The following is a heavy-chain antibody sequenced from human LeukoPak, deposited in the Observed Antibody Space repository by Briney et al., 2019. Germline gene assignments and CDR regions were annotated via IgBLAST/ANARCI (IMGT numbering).Heavy chain of an antibody. CDR2: INHSGST. CDR1: GGSFSGYY. V-gene: IGHV4-34*01. D-gene: IGHD5-18*01. J-gene: IGHJ4*02. Sequence: PSETLSLTCAVYGGSFSGYYWSWIRQPPGKGLEWIGEINHSGSTNYNPSLKSRVTISVDTSKNQFSLKLSSVTAADTAVYYCARGSDTWIQLWNWGQGTLVTVSS. CDR3: ARGSDTWIQLWN.